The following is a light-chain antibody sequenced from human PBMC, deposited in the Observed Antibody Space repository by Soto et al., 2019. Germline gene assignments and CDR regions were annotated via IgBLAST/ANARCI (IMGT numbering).Light chain of an antibody. V-gene: IGKV3-20*01. Sequence: EIVLTQSPGTLSLSPGERATLSCRASQSASSSYLAWYQQKPGQAPRLLIYGASSRATGIPDRFSGSGSGTDFTLTISRLEPEDFAVYYCQQYGSSLMYTFGQGTKVEIK. CDR1: QSASSSY. J-gene: IGKJ2*01. CDR2: GAS. CDR3: QQYGSSLMYT.